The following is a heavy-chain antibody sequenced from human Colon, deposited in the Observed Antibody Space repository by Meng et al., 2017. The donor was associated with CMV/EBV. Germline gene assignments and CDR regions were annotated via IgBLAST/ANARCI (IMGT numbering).Heavy chain of an antibody. D-gene: IGHD1-26*01. CDR1: GFTFDDHA. J-gene: IGHJ6*02. CDR3: AKDVGANFFYGLDV. CDR2: ITWNSETI. V-gene: IGHV3-9*01. Sequence: GGSLRLSCAASGFTFDDHAMHWVRQVPGKGPEWVAGITWNSETIAYGDSVKGRFTVSRDNAKTALYLQMNSLRSEDTALYYCAKDVGANFFYGLDVLGQGTTVTVSS.